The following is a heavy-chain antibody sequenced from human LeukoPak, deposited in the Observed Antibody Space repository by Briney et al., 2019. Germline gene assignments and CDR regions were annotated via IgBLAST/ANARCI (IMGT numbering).Heavy chain of an antibody. V-gene: IGHV1-69*13. D-gene: IGHD2-2*01. J-gene: IGHJ5*02. CDR2: IIPIFGTA. Sequence: SVKVSCKASGGTFSSYAISWVRQAPGQGLEWMGGIIPIFGTANYAQKFQGRVTITADESTSTAYMELSSLRSEGTAVYYCARDCQPKDNGVVPAAMWLYNWFDPWGPGTLVTGSS. CDR1: GGTFSSYA. CDR3: ARDCQPKDNGVVPAAMWLYNWFDP.